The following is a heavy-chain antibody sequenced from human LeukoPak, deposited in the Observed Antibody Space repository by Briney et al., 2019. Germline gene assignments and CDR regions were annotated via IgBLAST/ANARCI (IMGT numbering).Heavy chain of an antibody. D-gene: IGHD3-22*01. J-gene: IGHJ5*02. V-gene: IGHV1-2*06. CDR3: ASTYYYDSSGRNWFDP. CDR2: INPNDGGT. CDR1: GYTFTGYY. Sequence: ASVKVSCKASGYTFTGYYMHWVRQAPGQGLEWMGRINPNDGGTNYAQKFQGRVTMTRDTSISTAYMELSRLRSDDTAVYYCASTYYYDSSGRNWFDPWGQGTLVTVSS.